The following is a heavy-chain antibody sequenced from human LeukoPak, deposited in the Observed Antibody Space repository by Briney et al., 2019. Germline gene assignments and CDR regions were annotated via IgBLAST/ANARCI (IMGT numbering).Heavy chain of an antibody. CDR2: IKQDGSEK. V-gene: IGHV3-7*03. CDR1: GFTFSSYW. CDR3: ARNTIAAAD. D-gene: IGHD6-13*01. Sequence: GGSLRLSCVASGFTFSSYWMSWVRQAPGKGLEWVANIKQDGSEKYYVDSVKGRFTISRDNAKNSLYLQMNSLRAEDTAVYYCARNTIAAADWGQGTLVTVSS. J-gene: IGHJ4*02.